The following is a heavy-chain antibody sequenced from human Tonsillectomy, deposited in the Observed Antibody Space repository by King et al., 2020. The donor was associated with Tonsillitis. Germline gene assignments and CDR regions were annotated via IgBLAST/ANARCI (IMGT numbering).Heavy chain of an antibody. D-gene: IGHD2-15*01. V-gene: IGHV3-33*08. J-gene: IGHJ3*02. CDR2: IWFDGSNK. CDR3: ARDIYCSGGSCYSDDAFDI. CDR1: GFTFSSYG. Sequence: VQLVESGGGVVQPGRSLRLSCAASGFTFSSYGMHWVRQAPGKGLEWVAVIWFDGSNKYYADSVKGRFTISRDNSKNTLYLQMNSLRAEDTAVYYCARDIYCSGGSCYSDDAFDIWGQGTMVTVSS.